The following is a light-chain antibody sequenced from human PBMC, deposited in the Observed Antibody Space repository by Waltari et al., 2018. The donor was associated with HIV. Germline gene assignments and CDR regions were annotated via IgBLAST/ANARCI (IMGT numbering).Light chain of an antibody. V-gene: IGKV3-20*01. CDR3: QQYGTSTGYT. CDR2: RTS. J-gene: IGKJ2*01. CDR1: QSVGSSF. Sequence: DIVLTQSPGTLSLSPGERTTLSCGASQSVGSSFLAWYQQKPGQAPRLLIYRTSTRATGTPDRFNGSGSGTEFTLTISRLEPADFAVYYCQQYGTSTGYTFGQGTKLEIK.